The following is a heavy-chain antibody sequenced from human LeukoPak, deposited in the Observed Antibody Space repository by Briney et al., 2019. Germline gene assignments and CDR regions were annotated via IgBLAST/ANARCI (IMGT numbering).Heavy chain of an antibody. Sequence: GGSLRLSCAASGFTFSSYWMHWDRQAPGKGLVWVSRITTDGSVTHYADSVKGRFTISRDNAKNTLYLQMNSLGPEDTAVYYCARSYDHWGQGTLVTVSS. J-gene: IGHJ4*02. CDR2: ITTDGSVT. CDR3: ARSYDH. CDR1: GFTFSSYW. D-gene: IGHD3-10*01. V-gene: IGHV3-74*01.